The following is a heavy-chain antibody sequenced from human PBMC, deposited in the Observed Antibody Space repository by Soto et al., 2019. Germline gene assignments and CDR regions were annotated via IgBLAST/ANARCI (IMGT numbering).Heavy chain of an antibody. J-gene: IGHJ6*02. V-gene: IGHV3-11*06. CDR2: ISSSSSYT. CDR3: ARDGGTIFGVVPYGMDV. Sequence: PGGSLRLSCAASGFTFSDYYMSWIRQAPGKGLEWVSYISSSSSYTNYADSVKGRFTISRDNAKNSLYLQMNSLRAEDTAVYYCARDGGTIFGVVPYGMDVWGQGTTVTVSS. CDR1: GFTFSDYY. D-gene: IGHD3-3*01.